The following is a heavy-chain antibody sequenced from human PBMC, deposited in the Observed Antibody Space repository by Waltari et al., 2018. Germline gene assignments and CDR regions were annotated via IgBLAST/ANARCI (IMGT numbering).Heavy chain of an antibody. CDR2: ISWNSGGI. D-gene: IGHD6-13*01. Sequence: EVQLVESGGGLVQPDRSLRLSCAASGFTFADYAMHWVRQAPGKGLEWVSGISWNSGGIAYADSVKGRFTSSRDNAKNSLYLQMNSLRAEDTALYYCAKDTGISSRPDALDIWGRGTMVTVSS. J-gene: IGHJ3*02. CDR3: AKDTGISSRPDALDI. V-gene: IGHV3-9*01. CDR1: GFTFADYA.